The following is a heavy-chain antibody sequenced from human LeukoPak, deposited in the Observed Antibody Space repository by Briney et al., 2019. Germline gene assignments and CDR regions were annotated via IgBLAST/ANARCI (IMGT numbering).Heavy chain of an antibody. J-gene: IGHJ2*01. CDR1: GFTFSSYA. CDR2: ISGSGGST. CDR3: AKGDSSGYSFYFDL. Sequence: GGSLRLSCAASGFTFSSYAMSWVRQAPGKGLEWVSAISGSGGSTYYADSVKGPFTISRDNSKNTLYLQMNSLRAEDTAVYYCAKGDSSGYSFYFDLWGRGTLVPVSS. V-gene: IGHV3-23*01. D-gene: IGHD3-22*01.